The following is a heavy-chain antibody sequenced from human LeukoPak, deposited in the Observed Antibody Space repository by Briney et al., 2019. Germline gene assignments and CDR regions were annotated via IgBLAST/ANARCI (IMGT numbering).Heavy chain of an antibody. CDR1: GGSISRYY. V-gene: IGHV4-59*08. D-gene: IGHD2-2*01. J-gene: IGHJ5*02. Sequence: SETLSLTCTVSGGSISRYYWSWIRQPPGKGLEWIGYIYYSGSTNYNPSLKSRVTISVDTSKNQFSLKLSSVTAADTAVYYCARLPAQNWFDPWGQGTLVTVSS. CDR2: IYYSGST. CDR3: ARLPAQNWFDP.